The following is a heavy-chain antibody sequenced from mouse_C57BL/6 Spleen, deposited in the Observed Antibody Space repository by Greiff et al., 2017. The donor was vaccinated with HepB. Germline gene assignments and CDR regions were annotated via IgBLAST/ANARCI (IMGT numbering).Heavy chain of an antibody. J-gene: IGHJ4*01. V-gene: IGHV1-55*01. CDR2: IYPGSGST. Sequence: QVQLQQPGAELVKPGASVKMSCKASGYTFTSYWTTWVKQRPGQGLEWIGDIYPGSGSTNYNEKFKSKATLTVDTSSSTAYMQLSSLTSEDAAVYYCATYCSGNYAMDYWGQGTSVTVSS. D-gene: IGHD1-1*01. CDR1: GYTFTSYW. CDR3: ATYCSGNYAMDY.